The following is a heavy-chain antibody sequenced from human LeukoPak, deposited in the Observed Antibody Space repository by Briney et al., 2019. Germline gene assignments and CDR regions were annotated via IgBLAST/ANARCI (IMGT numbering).Heavy chain of an antibody. CDR2: IYSSGST. CDR3: ASGLRGYGI. D-gene: IGHD2-15*01. Sequence: GGSLRVSCAASGFTVSNNYMSWVRQAPGKGLEWVSAIYSSGSTFFADSVKGRFNISRDNSKNTLYLQMNSLRTEDTAVYYCASGLRGYGIWGQGSRVTVSS. CDR1: GFTVSNNY. V-gene: IGHV3-53*01. J-gene: IGHJ3*02.